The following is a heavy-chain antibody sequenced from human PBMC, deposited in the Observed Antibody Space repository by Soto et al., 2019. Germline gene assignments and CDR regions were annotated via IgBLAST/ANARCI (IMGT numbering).Heavy chain of an antibody. CDR3: ARDFGLHSSFDS. J-gene: IGHJ5*01. CDR2: IIPMFGAA. Sequence: QVQLVQSGAEAKKPGSSVKVSCTASGGTFSNFAISWVRQAPGQGLEWMGGIIPMFGAADYAQEFQGRVTITADESTSTAYMELSSLRSEYTAMYYCARDFGLHSSFDSWGQGTQVTVSS. CDR1: GGTFSNFA. D-gene: IGHD6-13*01. V-gene: IGHV1-69*01.